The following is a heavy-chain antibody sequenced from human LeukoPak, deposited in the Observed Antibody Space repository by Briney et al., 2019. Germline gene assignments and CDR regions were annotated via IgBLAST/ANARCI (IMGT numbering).Heavy chain of an antibody. CDR3: ATYGTPGLPTPSFDY. J-gene: IGHJ4*02. V-gene: IGHV7-4-1*02. D-gene: IGHD1-1*01. CDR2: INTNTGNP. CDR1: GYTFTSYA. Sequence: GASVKVSCKASGYTFTSYAMNWVRQAPGQGLEWMGWINTNTGNPTYAQGFTGRFVFSLDTSVSTAYLQISSLKAEDTAVYYCATYGTPGLPTPSFDYWGQGTLVTVSS.